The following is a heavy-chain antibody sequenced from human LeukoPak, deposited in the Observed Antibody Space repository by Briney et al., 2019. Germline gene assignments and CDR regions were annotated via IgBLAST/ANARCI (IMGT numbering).Heavy chain of an antibody. V-gene: IGHV3-23*01. CDR2: ISGSGGST. CDR1: GFTFSSYG. J-gene: IGHJ6*03. Sequence: AGGSLRLSCAASGFTFSSYGMSWVRQAPGKGLEWVSAISGSGGSTYYADSVKGRFTISRDNSKNTLYLQMNSLRAEDTAVYYCARGFDIVVDYMDVWGKGTTVTVSS. CDR3: ARGFDIVVDYMDV. D-gene: IGHD2-15*01.